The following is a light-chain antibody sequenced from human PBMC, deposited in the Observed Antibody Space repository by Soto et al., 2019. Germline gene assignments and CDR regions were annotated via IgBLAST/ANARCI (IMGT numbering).Light chain of an antibody. J-gene: IGKJ2*01. Sequence: EIVMTQSPATLSVSPGERATLSCRASQSVSSNLAWYQQKPGQAPRLLIYGASTRATGIPARFSGSGSGTEFTLTISSLQSEYFAVYYCQQHNKWPPVTFGQGTKLEIK. CDR3: QQHNKWPPVT. CDR2: GAS. CDR1: QSVSSN. V-gene: IGKV3-15*01.